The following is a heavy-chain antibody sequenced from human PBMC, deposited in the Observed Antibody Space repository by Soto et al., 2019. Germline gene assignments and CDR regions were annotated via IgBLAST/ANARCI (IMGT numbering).Heavy chain of an antibody. D-gene: IGHD3-22*01. V-gene: IGHV5-10-1*01. J-gene: IGHJ4*02. CDR3: ARHKILYYYDSSGYYIDY. Sequence: GESLKISCKGSGYSFTSYWISWVRQMPGKGLEWMGRIDPSDSYTNYSPSFQGHVTISADKSISTAYLQWSSLKASDTAMYYCARHKILYYYDSSGYYIDYWGQGTLVIVSS. CDR2: IDPSDSYT. CDR1: GYSFTSYW.